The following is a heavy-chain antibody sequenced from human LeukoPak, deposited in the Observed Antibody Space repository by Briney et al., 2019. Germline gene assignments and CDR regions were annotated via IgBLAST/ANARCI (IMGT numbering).Heavy chain of an antibody. Sequence: SETPSLTCTVSSGSISTSNYYWGWVRQPPGKALEWIGNIFYSGSTYYSPSLKSRVTISLDTSRNQFSLKLNSVTAADTAVYYCAREDTPPFRECIRPNHPFQ. CDR3: AREDTPPFRECIRPNHPFQ. D-gene: IGHD3-3*02. CDR2: IFYSGST. J-gene: IGHJ1*01. CDR1: SGSISTSNYY. V-gene: IGHV4-39*07.